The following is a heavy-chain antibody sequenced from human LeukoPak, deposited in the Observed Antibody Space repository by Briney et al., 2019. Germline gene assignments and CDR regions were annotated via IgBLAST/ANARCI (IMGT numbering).Heavy chain of an antibody. J-gene: IGHJ3*02. D-gene: IGHD2-21*01. CDR1: GYTFTSYV. CDR3: ARVTYCGGDCSLGGAFDI. V-gene: IGHV1-8*03. CDR2: MNPNSGNT. Sequence: ASVKVSCKASGYTFTSYVINWVRQATGQGLEWMGWMNPNSGNTGYAQKFQGRVTITRNTSISTAYMELSSLRSEDTAVYYCARVTYCGGDCSLGGAFDIWGQGTMVTVSS.